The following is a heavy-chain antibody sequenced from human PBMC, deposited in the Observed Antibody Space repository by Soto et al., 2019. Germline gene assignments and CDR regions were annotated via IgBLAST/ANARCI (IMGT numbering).Heavy chain of an antibody. CDR1: GFTFSNYA. Sequence: QVQLVESGGGVVQPGRSLRLSCAASGFTFSNYAMHWVRQAPGKGLEWVAVISYDGGSKYYADSVKGRFTISRDNTKNTLYLQMNSLGAEDTAVYYCARDVNYGDYFSYAFDMWGQGTRVTVSA. J-gene: IGHJ3*02. D-gene: IGHD4-17*01. V-gene: IGHV3-30-3*01. CDR3: ARDVNYGDYFSYAFDM. CDR2: ISYDGGSK.